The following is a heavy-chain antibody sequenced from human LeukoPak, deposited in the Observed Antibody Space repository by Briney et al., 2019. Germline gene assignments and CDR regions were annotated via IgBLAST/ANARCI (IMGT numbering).Heavy chain of an antibody. Sequence: WVRQAPGKGLEWIGSIYYSGSTYYNPSLKSRVTISVDTSKNQFSLKLSSVTAADTAVYYCARDAGPKVATIPLDYWGQGTLVTVSS. V-gene: IGHV4-39*07. D-gene: IGHD5-12*01. CDR3: ARDAGPKVATIPLDY. J-gene: IGHJ4*02. CDR2: IYYSGST.